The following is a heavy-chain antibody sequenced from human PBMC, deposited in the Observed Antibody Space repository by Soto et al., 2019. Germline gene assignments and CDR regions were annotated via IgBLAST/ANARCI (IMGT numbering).Heavy chain of an antibody. CDR3: TGEVASGY. CDR2: ISRDGGTK. J-gene: IGHJ4*02. CDR1: GFTVSSYG. Sequence: GGSLRLSCAASGFTVSSYGMHWVRQAPGKGLEWVAVISRDGGTKYYADSVRGRFTISRDNSRNTLFLEMNSLRGDDMAVYYCTGEVASGYWGQGTLVTVSS. V-gene: IGHV3-30*03. D-gene: IGHD2-8*02.